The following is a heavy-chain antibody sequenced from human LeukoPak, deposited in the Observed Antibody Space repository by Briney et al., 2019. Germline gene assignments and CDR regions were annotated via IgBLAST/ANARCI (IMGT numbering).Heavy chain of an antibody. CDR3: AGMEWDPLTSEKGVDS. Sequence: AAVKVSCKASVGTFTIYAISWVRHAPGQGHEWIGRIIPILGITNHAPKFQGKVTITADKSTSTAYMELSSLRSEATAVYYCAGMEWDPLTSEKGVDSWGQGTLVIVSS. CDR2: IIPILGIT. D-gene: IGHD3-3*01. CDR1: VGTFTIYA. V-gene: IGHV1-69*04. J-gene: IGHJ4*02.